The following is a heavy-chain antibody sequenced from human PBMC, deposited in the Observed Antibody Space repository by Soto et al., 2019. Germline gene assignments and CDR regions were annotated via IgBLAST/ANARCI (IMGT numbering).Heavy chain of an antibody. Sequence: GGSLRLSCAASGFTFTNYAMTWVRQAPGKGLEWVSISSGSGSGGSTNYADSVKGRFTISRDNSKNTLYLQMNSLRVEDTAVYYCAKDRDDYRNYVFDYWDQGTLVTVSS. D-gene: IGHD4-4*01. CDR1: GFTFTNYA. V-gene: IGHV3-23*01. CDR3: AKDRDDYRNYVFDY. CDR2: SSGSGSGGST. J-gene: IGHJ4*02.